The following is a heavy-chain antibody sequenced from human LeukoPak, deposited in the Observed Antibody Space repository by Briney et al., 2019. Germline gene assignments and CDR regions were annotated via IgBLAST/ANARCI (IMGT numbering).Heavy chain of an antibody. CDR1: GFTFSSYA. V-gene: IGHV3-30*04. D-gene: IGHD3-22*01. J-gene: IGHJ5*02. CDR2: ISYDGSNK. CDR3: AREGSYLDTGGSYYLHWFDP. Sequence: TGGSLRLSCAASGFTFSSYAMHWVRQAPGKGLEWVAVISYDGSNKYYADSVKGRFTISRDNAKNTLYLQMNSLRVEDTAVYYCAREGSYLDTGGSYYLHWFDPWGQGTLVTVSS.